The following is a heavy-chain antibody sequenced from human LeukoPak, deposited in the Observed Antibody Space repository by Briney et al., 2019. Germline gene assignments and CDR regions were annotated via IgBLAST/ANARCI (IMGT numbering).Heavy chain of an antibody. J-gene: IGHJ1*01. CDR2: IYYSGST. Sequence: SETLSLTCTVSGGSISSSSYYWSWIRQHPGKGLEWIGYIYYSGSTYYNPSLKSRVTISVDTSKNQFSLKLSSVTAADTAVYYCARDAVGGLDSWGQGTLVTVSS. D-gene: IGHD2-15*01. CDR1: GGSISSSSYY. V-gene: IGHV4-31*03. CDR3: ARDAVGGLDS.